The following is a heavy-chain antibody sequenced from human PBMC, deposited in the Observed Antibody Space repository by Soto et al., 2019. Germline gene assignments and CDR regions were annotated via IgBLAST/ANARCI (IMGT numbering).Heavy chain of an antibody. CDR3: AKDIAEEVLDWLWYFDL. D-gene: IGHD3-9*01. J-gene: IGHJ2*01. CDR1: GFTFSSYG. V-gene: IGHV3-30*18. CDR2: ISYDGSNK. Sequence: QVQLVESGGGVVQPGRSLRLSCAASGFTFSSYGMHWVRQAPGKGLEWVAVISYDGSNKYYADSVKGRFTISRDNSKNTLYLQMNSLRAEDTAVYYCAKDIAEEVLDWLWYFDLWGRGTLVTVSS.